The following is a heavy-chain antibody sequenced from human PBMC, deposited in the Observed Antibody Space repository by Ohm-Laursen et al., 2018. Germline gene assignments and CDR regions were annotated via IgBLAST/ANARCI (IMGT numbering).Heavy chain of an antibody. CDR3: ASRTSDY. V-gene: IGHV1-2*06. D-gene: IGHD1-14*01. CDR2: VDPNNGGT. CDR1: GYTFIGYY. Sequence: ASSVKVSCKASGYTFIGYYVHWVRQAPKQGLEWMGRVDPNNGGTNYAQKFQDRVTMTVDTSISTAYMELSSLRSEDTAVYYCASRTSDYWGQGTLVTVSS. J-gene: IGHJ4*02.